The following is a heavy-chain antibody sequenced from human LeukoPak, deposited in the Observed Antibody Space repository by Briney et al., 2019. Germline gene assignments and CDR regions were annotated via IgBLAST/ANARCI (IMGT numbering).Heavy chain of an antibody. D-gene: IGHD1-26*01. V-gene: IGHV3-33*01. CDR3: ARHPHSGSYEYAFDI. CDR1: GFTFSSYG. J-gene: IGHJ3*02. CDR2: IWYDGSNK. Sequence: GGSLRLSCAASGFTFSSYGMPWVRQAPGKGLEWVAVIWYDGSNKYYADSVKGRFTISRDNSKNTLYLQMNSLRAEDTAVYYCARHPHSGSYEYAFDIWGQGTMVTVSS.